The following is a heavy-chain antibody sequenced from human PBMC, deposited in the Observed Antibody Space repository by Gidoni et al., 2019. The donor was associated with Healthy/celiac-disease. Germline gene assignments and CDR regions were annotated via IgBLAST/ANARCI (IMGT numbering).Heavy chain of an antibody. D-gene: IGHD2-2*01. CDR3: ARRYCSSTSCYSGGGDWFDP. CDR1: GYSFTSYW. V-gene: IGHV5-10-1*03. CDR2: IDPSDSYT. Sequence: EVQLVQSGAEVKKPGASLRISCKGSGYSFTSYWISWVRQMPGKGLEWMGRIDPSDSYTNYSPSFQGHVTISADKSISTAYLQWSSLKASDTAMYYCARRYCSSTSCYSGGGDWFDPWGQGTLVTVSS. J-gene: IGHJ5*02.